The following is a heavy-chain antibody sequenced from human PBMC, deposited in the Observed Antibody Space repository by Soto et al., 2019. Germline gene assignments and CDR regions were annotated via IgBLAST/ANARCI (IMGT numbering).Heavy chain of an antibody. J-gene: IGHJ4*02. Sequence: SETLSPTCAVYGRSFTEYYWNWVRQYPGKGLESTGDINHTGGATYSASLKSRAAMSMDNSKKQLFRKMNSVTAAYTAVYYCAFYDFSCCSCTGYWGQGTLVTVSS. V-gene: IGHV4-34*01. CDR2: INHTGGA. CDR1: GRSFTEYY. D-gene: IGHD3-3*01. CDR3: AFYDFSCCSCTGY.